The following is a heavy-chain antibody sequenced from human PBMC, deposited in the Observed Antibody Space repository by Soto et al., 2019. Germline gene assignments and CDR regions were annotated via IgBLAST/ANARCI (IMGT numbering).Heavy chain of an antibody. CDR2: ISAYNGNP. J-gene: IGHJ4*02. CDR1: GYSFTNYG. Sequence: QVQLVQSGPVVKKPGASVKVSCKASGYSFTNYGISWVRQGPGQGLEWMGWISAYNGNPNNAQKVQGRVSVTTDTSTSTAYMELRSLRSDDTAVYYCARDSFDYDFWSGYYAFDYWGQGTLVTVSS. D-gene: IGHD3-3*01. CDR3: ARDSFDYDFWSGYYAFDY. V-gene: IGHV1-18*01.